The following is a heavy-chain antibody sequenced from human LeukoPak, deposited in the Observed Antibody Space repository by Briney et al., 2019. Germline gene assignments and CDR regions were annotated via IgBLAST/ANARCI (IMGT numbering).Heavy chain of an antibody. Sequence: SETLSLTCAVYGGSFSGYYWSWIRQPPGKGLEWIGEINHSGSTNYNPSLKSRVTISVDTSKNQFSLKLTSVTAADTAVYYCARDGYNGGIDYWGQGTLVTVSS. CDR3: ARDGYNGGIDY. D-gene: IGHD5-12*01. CDR1: GGSFSGYY. J-gene: IGHJ4*02. CDR2: INHSGST. V-gene: IGHV4-34*01.